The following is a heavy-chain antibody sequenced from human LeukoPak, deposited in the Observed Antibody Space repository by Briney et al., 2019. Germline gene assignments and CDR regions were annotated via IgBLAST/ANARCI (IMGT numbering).Heavy chain of an antibody. CDR3: ARVLLWFGEFG. D-gene: IGHD3-10*01. Sequence: PGGSLRLSCAASGFTFSSYSMNWVRQAPGKGLEWVSYISSSTIYYADSVKGRFTISRDNAKNSLYLQMNSLRAEDTAVHYCARVLLWFGEFGWGQGTLVTVSS. CDR1: GFTFSSYS. J-gene: IGHJ4*02. CDR2: ISSSTI. V-gene: IGHV3-48*01.